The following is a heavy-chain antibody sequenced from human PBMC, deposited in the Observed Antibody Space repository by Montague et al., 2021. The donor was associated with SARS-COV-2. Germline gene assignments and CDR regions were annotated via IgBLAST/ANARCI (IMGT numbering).Heavy chain of an antibody. CDR2: ISSSSSYI. J-gene: IGHJ6*02. Sequence: SLRLSCAASGFTFSSYSMNWVRQAPGKGLEWVSSISSSSSYIYYADSVKGRFTISRGNAKNSLYLQMNSLRAEDTAVYYCARDQQLVLGYYNGMDVWGQGTTVIVSS. V-gene: IGHV3-21*01. CDR1: GFTFSSYS. CDR3: ARDQQLVLGYYNGMDV. D-gene: IGHD6-13*01.